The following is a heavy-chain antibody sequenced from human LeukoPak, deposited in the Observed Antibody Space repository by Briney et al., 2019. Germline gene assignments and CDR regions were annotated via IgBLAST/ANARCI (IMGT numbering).Heavy chain of an antibody. CDR1: GFTFSSYA. V-gene: IGHV3-23*01. D-gene: IGHD3-10*01. CDR2: ISASGGST. Sequence: GGSLRLSCAASGFTFSSYAMSWVRQAPGKGLEWVSSISASGGSTYYADSVKGRFTISRDSSKNTLYLQMNTLRAGDTADYYCAKGSYYTRNNCFDPWGQGTLVTVSS. CDR3: AKGSYYTRNNCFDP. J-gene: IGHJ5*02.